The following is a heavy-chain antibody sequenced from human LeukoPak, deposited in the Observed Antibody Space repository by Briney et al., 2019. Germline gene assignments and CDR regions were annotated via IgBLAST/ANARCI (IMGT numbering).Heavy chain of an antibody. CDR2: LIPIFGTA. Sequence: SVKVSCKGSGGTFSSYAISWVRQAPGQGLEWMGGLIPIFGTANYAQKFQGRVTITADKSTSTAYMELRSLRSDDTAVYYCARDHLPIVVVPAAPGYWGQGTLVTVSS. V-gene: IGHV1-69*06. CDR3: ARDHLPIVVVPAAPGY. J-gene: IGHJ4*02. D-gene: IGHD2-2*01. CDR1: GGTFSSYA.